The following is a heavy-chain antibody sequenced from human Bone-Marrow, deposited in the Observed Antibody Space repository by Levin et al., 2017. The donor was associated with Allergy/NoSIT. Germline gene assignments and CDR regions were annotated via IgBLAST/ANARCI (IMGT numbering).Heavy chain of an antibody. CDR1: GGTFSSYA. J-gene: IGHJ4*02. D-gene: IGHD1-1*01. V-gene: IGHV1-69*04. CDR2: IIPILGIA. CDR3: ATFPGVKISLGPPNSGFDY. Sequence: ASVKVSCKASGGTFSSYAISWVRQAPGQGLEWMGRIIPILGIANYAQKFQGRVTITADKSTSTAYMELSSLRSEDTAVYYCATFPGVKISLGPPNSGFDYWGQGTLVTVSS.